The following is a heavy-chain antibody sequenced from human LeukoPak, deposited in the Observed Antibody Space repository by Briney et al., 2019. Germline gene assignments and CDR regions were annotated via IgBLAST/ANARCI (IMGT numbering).Heavy chain of an antibody. Sequence: ASVKVSCKASGYTFTSYDINWVRQATGQGLEWMGWMNPNSGNTRYAQKFQGRVTMTRNTSISTAYMELSSLRSEDTAVYYCARGSYYYDQVYWFDPWGQGTLVTVSS. D-gene: IGHD3-22*01. J-gene: IGHJ5*02. CDR3: ARGSYYYDQVYWFDP. V-gene: IGHV1-8*01. CDR1: GYTFTSYD. CDR2: MNPNSGNT.